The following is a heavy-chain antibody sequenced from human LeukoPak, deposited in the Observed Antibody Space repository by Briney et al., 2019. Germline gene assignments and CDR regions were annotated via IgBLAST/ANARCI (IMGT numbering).Heavy chain of an antibody. J-gene: IGHJ6*02. CDR1: GGTFSSYA. V-gene: IGHV1-69*13. D-gene: IGHD6-13*01. CDR2: IIPIFGTA. Sequence: ASVKVSCTASGGTFSSYAISWVRQAPGQGLEWMGGIIPIFGTANYAQKFQGRVTITADESTSTAYMELSSLRSEDTAVYYCARYSSSWTYYYYYGMDVWGQGTTVTVSS. CDR3: ARYSSSWTYYYYYGMDV.